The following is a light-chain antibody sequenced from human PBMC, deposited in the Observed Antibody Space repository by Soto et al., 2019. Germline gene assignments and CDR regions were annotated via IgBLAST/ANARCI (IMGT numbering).Light chain of an antibody. J-gene: IGLJ1*01. CDR3: SSYVGTNSYV. Sequence: QSVLTQPPSASGSPGQSVTISCTGTSREVGGYNYVSWYQHHPGKAHKLIIYEVYKRLSGVPDRFSGSKSGNTAALTVSGPQAEDEADYYCSSYVGTNSYVFGTGTKVTVL. CDR2: EVY. V-gene: IGLV2-8*01. CDR1: SREVGGYNY.